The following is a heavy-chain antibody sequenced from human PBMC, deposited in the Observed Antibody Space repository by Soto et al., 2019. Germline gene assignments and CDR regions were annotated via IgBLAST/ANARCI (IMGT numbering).Heavy chain of an antibody. Sequence: GGSLRLSCAASGFTFNSYAMSWVRQAPGKGLEWVSAISGSGGSTYYADSVKGRFTISRDNSKNTLYLQMNSLRAEDTAVYYCATMIVVARFDYWGQGTLVTVSS. CDR1: GFTFNSYA. CDR3: ATMIVVARFDY. V-gene: IGHV3-23*01. J-gene: IGHJ4*02. D-gene: IGHD3-22*01. CDR2: ISGSGGST.